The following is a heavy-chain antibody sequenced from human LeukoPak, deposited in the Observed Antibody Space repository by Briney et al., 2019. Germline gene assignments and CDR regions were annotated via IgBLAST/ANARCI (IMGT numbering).Heavy chain of an antibody. CDR1: GFTFSSYG. Sequence: GGSLRLSCAASGFTFSSYGMPWVRQAPGTGLEWVAFIRYDGSNKYYADSVKGRFTISRDNTLNTPYLQMTSLRAEDTAVYYCAKDKSYYYDSSGYFDYWGQGTLVTVSS. CDR3: AKDKSYYYDSSGYFDY. J-gene: IGHJ4*02. D-gene: IGHD3-22*01. CDR2: IRYDGSNK. V-gene: IGHV3-30*02.